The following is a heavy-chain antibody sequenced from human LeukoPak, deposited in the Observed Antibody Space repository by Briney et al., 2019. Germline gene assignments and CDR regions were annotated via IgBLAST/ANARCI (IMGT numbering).Heavy chain of an antibody. CDR1: GFTFSSYG. CDR2: ISGSGGST. D-gene: IGHD2-2*02. Sequence: GGSLRLSCAASGFTFSSYGMHWVRQAPGKGVEWVSAISGSGGSTYYADSVKGRFTISRDNSKNTLYLQMNSLRAEDTAVYYCAKDTPDIQEYFNYWGQGTLVTVSS. CDR3: AKDTPDIQEYFNY. V-gene: IGHV3-23*01. J-gene: IGHJ4*02.